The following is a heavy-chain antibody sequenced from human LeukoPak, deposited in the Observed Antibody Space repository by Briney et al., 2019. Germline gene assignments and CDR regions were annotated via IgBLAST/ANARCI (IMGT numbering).Heavy chain of an antibody. Sequence: PGRSLRLSCAASGFTFSSYGMHWVRQAPGKGLEWVAVISYDGSNKYYADSVKGRLTISRDDSKNTLYLQMNSLRAEDTAVYYCAKVHGDYGGYYFDYWGQGTLVTVSS. CDR3: AKVHGDYGGYYFDY. CDR1: GFTFSSYG. D-gene: IGHD4-17*01. J-gene: IGHJ4*02. V-gene: IGHV3-30*18. CDR2: ISYDGSNK.